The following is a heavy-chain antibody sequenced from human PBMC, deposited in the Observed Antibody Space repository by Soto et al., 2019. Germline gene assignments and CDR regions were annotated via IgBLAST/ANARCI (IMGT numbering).Heavy chain of an antibody. CDR2: TKTDGSA. D-gene: IGHD3-10*01. J-gene: IGHJ3*02. V-gene: IGHV3-74*01. CDR1: GFILSTND. CDR3: ARDMRAVPWYGGVSSAFDM. Sequence: GGSLRLSCAASGFILSTNDMSWARQAPGKGLEWVSRTKTDGSADYADSVKGRFTISRDNAKNTLYLQMNSLRAEDTAVYYCARDMRAVPWYGGVSSAFDMWGQGTMVTVSS.